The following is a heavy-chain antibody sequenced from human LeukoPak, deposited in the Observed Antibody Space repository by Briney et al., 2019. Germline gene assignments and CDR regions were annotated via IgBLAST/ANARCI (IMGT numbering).Heavy chain of an antibody. CDR2: TYYRSKWYN. CDR1: GDSVSSNSAA. D-gene: IGHD2-15*01. V-gene: IGHV6-1*01. Sequence: SQTLSLTCAISGDSVSSNSAAWNWIRQSPSRGLEWLGRTYYRSKWYNDYAVSVKSRITINPDTSKNQFSLQLNSVTPEDTAVYYCARSNRVVVVAATIGYYYYGMDVWGQGTTVTVS. CDR3: ARSNRVVVVAATIGYYYYGMDV. J-gene: IGHJ6*02.